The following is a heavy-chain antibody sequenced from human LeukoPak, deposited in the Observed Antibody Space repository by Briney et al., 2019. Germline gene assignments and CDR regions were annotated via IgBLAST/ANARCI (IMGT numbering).Heavy chain of an antibody. CDR3: ARDQYYYDSSGYRFFDY. Sequence: ASVKVSCKASGYTFRQYSISWVRQAPGQGLEWMGWISAYNGNTNYAQKLQGRVTMTTDTSTSTAYMELRSLRSDDTAVYYCARDQYYYDSSGYRFFDYWGQGTLVTVSS. CDR2: ISAYNGNT. J-gene: IGHJ4*02. D-gene: IGHD3-22*01. V-gene: IGHV1-18*01. CDR1: GYTFRQYS.